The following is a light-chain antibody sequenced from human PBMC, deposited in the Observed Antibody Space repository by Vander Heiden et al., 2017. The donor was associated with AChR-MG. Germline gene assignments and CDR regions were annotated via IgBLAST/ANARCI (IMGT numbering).Light chain of an antibody. J-gene: IGLJ2*01. CDR2: ANS. V-gene: IGLV1-40*01. CDR3: QSYDSSLSAVV. Sequence: QSVLTQPPSVSGAPGQRVNISCTGSISNIGSRFAVHWYQQLPGTAPKLLISANSNRPSGVPDRFSGSKSGTSASLAITGLQAEDEADYYCQSYDSSLSAVVFGGGTKLTVL. CDR1: ISNIGSRFA.